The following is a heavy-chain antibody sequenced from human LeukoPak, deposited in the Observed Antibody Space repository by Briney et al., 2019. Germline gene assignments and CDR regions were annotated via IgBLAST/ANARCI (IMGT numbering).Heavy chain of an antibody. CDR3: ARDAYCTSASCRRDFDS. Sequence: SGGSLRLSCAVSGFTFSSYAISWVRQAPGTGLQWVSAISGSGYNTYYADSVKGRFTISRDNSKSTLYLQLDSLRAEDTAVYYCARDAYCTSASCRRDFDSTGQGTLVTVSS. CDR1: GFTFSSYA. V-gene: IGHV3-23*01. D-gene: IGHD2-2*01. J-gene: IGHJ4*02. CDR2: ISGSGYNT.